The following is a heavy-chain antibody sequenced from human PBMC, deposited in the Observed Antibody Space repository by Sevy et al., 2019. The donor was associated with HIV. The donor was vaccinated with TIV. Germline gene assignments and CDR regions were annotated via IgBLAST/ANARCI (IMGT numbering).Heavy chain of an antibody. J-gene: IGHJ6*02. CDR1: GYTFTSYG. D-gene: IGHD3-3*01. CDR3: ARDGPRGDDFWSGYYEGGYYYGMDV. Sequence: ASVKVSCKASGYTFTSYGISWVRQAPGQGLEWMGWISAYNGNTNYAQKLQGRVTMTTDTSTSTAYMELRSLRSDDTAVYYWARDGPRGDDFWSGYYEGGYYYGMDVWGQGTTVTVSS. CDR2: ISAYNGNT. V-gene: IGHV1-18*01.